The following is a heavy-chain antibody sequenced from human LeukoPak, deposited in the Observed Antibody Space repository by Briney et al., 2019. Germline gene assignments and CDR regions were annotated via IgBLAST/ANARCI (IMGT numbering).Heavy chain of an antibody. V-gene: IGHV3-66*01. CDR2: IYSGGST. CDR1: GFTVSTNY. J-gene: IGHJ6*04. Sequence: GGSLRLSCAASGFTVSTNYMSWVRQAPGKGLEWVSVIYSGGSTYYADSVKGRFTISRDNSKNSLYLQMNSLRAEDTAVYYCAELGITMIGGVWGKGTTVTISS. D-gene: IGHD3-10*02. CDR3: AELGITMIGGV.